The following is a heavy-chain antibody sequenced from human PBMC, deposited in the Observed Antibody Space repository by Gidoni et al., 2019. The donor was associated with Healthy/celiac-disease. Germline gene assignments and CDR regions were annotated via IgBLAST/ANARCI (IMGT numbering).Heavy chain of an antibody. Sequence: EVQLLESGGGLVQPGGSLRLSCAASGFTFSSYAMRWVRQAPGKGLEWVSAISGSGGSTYYADSVKGRFTISRDNSKNTLYLQMNSLRAEDTAVYYCAKSYYYDSSGYYYAWYFDLWGRGTLVTVSS. CDR2: ISGSGGST. CDR3: AKSYYYDSSGYYYAWYFDL. CDR1: GFTFSSYA. D-gene: IGHD3-22*01. V-gene: IGHV3-23*01. J-gene: IGHJ2*01.